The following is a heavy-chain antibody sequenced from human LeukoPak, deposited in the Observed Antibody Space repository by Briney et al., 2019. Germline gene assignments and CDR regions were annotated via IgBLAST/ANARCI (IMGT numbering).Heavy chain of an antibody. J-gene: IGHJ4*02. V-gene: IGHV3-30*18. CDR2: ISYDGSNK. Sequence: GGSLRLSCAASGFTFSSYWMSWVRQAPGKGLEWVAVISYDGSNKYYADSVKGRFTISRDNSKNTLYLQMNSLRAEDTAVYYCAKDLYYGSGSYHVTGYWGQGTLVTVSS. CDR3: AKDLYYGSGSYHVTGY. D-gene: IGHD3-10*01. CDR1: GFTFSSYW.